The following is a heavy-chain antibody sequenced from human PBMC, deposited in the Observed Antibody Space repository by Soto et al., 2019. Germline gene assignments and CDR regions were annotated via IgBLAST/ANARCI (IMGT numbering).Heavy chain of an antibody. CDR2: TYYRSKWYN. CDR3: AREGYDDDSSGYYSHVGFDY. D-gene: IGHD3-22*01. J-gene: IGHJ4*02. CDR1: GDSVSGNSAA. Sequence: SQTLSLTCAISGDSVSGNSAAWNWIRQSPSRGLEWLGRTYYRSKWYNDYAVSVKSRITINPDTSKNQFSLQLNSVTPEDTAVYYSAREGYDDDSSGYYSHVGFDYRRKGTLVSVPS. V-gene: IGHV6-1*01.